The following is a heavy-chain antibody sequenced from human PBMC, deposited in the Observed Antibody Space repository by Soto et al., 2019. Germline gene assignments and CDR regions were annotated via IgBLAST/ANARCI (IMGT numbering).Heavy chain of an antibody. J-gene: IGHJ6*02. CDR1: GGSISSGDYY. Sequence: PSETLSLTCTVSGGSISSGDYYWSWIRQPPGKGLEWIGYIYYSGSTYYNPSLKSRVTISVDTSKNQFSLKLSSVTAADTAVYYCARDRVDYYVSGSYYNGFRGYYYYGMDVWGQGTTVTVSS. CDR3: ARDRVDYYVSGSYYNGFRGYYYYGMDV. V-gene: IGHV4-30-4*01. D-gene: IGHD3-10*01. CDR2: IYYSGST.